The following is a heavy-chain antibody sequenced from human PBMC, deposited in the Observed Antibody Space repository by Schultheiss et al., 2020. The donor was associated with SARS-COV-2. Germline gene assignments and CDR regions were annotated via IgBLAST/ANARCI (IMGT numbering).Heavy chain of an antibody. CDR2: INPSGGST. D-gene: IGHD2-2*01. V-gene: IGHV1-46*01. CDR3: ARALYCSSTSCYTGMDV. J-gene: IGHJ6*02. Sequence: ASVKVSCKASGGTFSSYAISWVRQAPGQGLEWMGIINPSGGSTSYAQKFQGRVTMTRDTSTSTVYMELSSLRSEDTAVYYCARALYCSSTSCYTGMDVWGQGTTVTVSS. CDR1: GGTFSSYA.